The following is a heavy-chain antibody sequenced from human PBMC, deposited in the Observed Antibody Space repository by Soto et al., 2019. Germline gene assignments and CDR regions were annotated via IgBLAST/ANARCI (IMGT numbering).Heavy chain of an antibody. Sequence: GGSLRLSCAASGFTFSNAWMSWVRQAPGKGLEWVGRIKSKTDGGTTDYAAPVKGRFTISRDDSKNTLYLQMNSLKTEDTAVYYCTTEPRRITMVRGVTLYYYGMDVWGQGTTVTVSS. V-gene: IGHV3-15*01. CDR1: GFTFSNAW. CDR3: TTEPRRITMVRGVTLYYYGMDV. J-gene: IGHJ6*02. CDR2: IKSKTDGGTT. D-gene: IGHD3-10*01.